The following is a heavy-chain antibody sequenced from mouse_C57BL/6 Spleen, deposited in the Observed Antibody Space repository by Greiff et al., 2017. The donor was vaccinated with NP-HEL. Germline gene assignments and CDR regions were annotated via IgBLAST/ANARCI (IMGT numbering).Heavy chain of an antibody. CDR2: IDPETGGT. V-gene: IGHV1-15*01. D-gene: IGHD2-3*01. CDR3: TKGNDCYYVLDY. Sequence: QVQLQQSGAELVRPGASVTLSCKASGYTFTDYEMHWVKQTPVHGLEWIGAIDPETGGTAYNQKFKGKAILTADKSSSTAYMELRSLTSEDSAVYYCTKGNDCYYVLDYRGQGTTLTVSS. J-gene: IGHJ2*01. CDR1: GYTFTDYE.